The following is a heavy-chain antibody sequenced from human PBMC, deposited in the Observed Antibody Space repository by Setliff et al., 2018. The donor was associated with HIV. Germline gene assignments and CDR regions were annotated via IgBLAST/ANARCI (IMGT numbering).Heavy chain of an antibody. CDR1: GASISNSNSY. D-gene: IGHD2-15*01. J-gene: IGHJ5*02. CDR2: IYQSGST. Sequence: SETLSLTCAVYGASISNSNSYWGWIRQPPGKRLEWLGSIYQSGSTSYNPSLSSRLTISVDTSKNQVSLRLSSVTAADTGVYYCARDGCSGQRCYLYNWFDPWGQGTLVTVSS. V-gene: IGHV4-39*02. CDR3: ARDGCSGQRCYLYNWFDP.